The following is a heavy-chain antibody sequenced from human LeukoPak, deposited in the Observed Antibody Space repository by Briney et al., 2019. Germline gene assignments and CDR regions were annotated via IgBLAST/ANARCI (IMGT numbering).Heavy chain of an antibody. Sequence: ASVKVSCKASGYTFTGYYMHWVRQAPGQGLEWMGWINPNSGGTNYAQKFQGRVTMTRDTSISTAYMELSRLRSDDTAVYCCARGPGYYDSSGPPLDWGQGTLVTVSS. CDR1: GYTFTGYY. CDR2: INPNSGGT. V-gene: IGHV1-2*02. D-gene: IGHD3-22*01. CDR3: ARGPGYYDSSGPPLD. J-gene: IGHJ4*02.